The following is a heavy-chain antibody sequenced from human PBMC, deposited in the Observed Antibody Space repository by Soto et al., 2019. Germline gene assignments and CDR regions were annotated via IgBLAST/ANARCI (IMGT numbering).Heavy chain of an antibody. J-gene: IGHJ4*02. CDR1: GFTFSSYG. Sequence: QVQLVESGGGVVQPGRSLRLSCAASGFTFSSYGMHWVRQAPGKGLEWVAVISYDGSNKYYADSVKGRFNISRDNSKNTRYLQMNSLRAEDTAVYYCAKALSPFLTGYYKYYFDYWGQGTLVTVSS. CDR2: ISYDGSNK. D-gene: IGHD3-9*01. CDR3: AKALSPFLTGYYKYYFDY. V-gene: IGHV3-30*18.